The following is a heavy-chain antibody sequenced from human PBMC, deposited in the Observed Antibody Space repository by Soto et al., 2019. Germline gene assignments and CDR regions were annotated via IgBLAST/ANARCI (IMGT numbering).Heavy chain of an antibody. Sequence: PGESLKISCKGSGYSFTSYWIGWVRQMPGKGLEWMGIIYPGDSDTRYSPSFQGQVTISADKSISTAYLQWSSLKASDTAMYYCAMDRGYSYGYSSYYGMDVWGQGTTVPVSS. V-gene: IGHV5-51*01. J-gene: IGHJ6*02. D-gene: IGHD5-18*01. CDR2: IYPGDSDT. CDR3: AMDRGYSYGYSSYYGMDV. CDR1: GYSFTSYW.